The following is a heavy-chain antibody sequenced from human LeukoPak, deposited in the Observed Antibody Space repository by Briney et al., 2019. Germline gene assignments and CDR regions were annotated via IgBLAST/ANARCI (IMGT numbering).Heavy chain of an antibody. V-gene: IGHV3-30*18. D-gene: IGHD3-9*01. CDR3: AKEEYDILTGYPTFDH. CDR1: GFTFSSYG. Sequence: GRSLRLSCAASGFTFSSYGMHWVRQAPGKGLEWVAVISYDGSNKYYADSVKGRFTISRDNSKNTLYLQMNSLRAEDTAVYYCAKEEYDILTGYPTFDHWGQGTLVTVSS. CDR2: ISYDGSNK. J-gene: IGHJ4*02.